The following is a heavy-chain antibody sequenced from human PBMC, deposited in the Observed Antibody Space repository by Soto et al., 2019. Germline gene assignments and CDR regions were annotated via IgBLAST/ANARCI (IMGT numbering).Heavy chain of an antibody. Sequence: PSETLSLTCTVSGGSVSNDNFYWSWIRQPPGKGLAWIGYVHSSGITNYNPSLKRRVTISVDTSRNQFSLRLSSVTAADTAVYYCARGFNMAQLPSPFDHWGQGTLVTVSS. D-gene: IGHD3-10*01. CDR1: GGSVSNDNFY. CDR3: ARGFNMAQLPSPFDH. J-gene: IGHJ5*02. CDR2: VHSSGIT. V-gene: IGHV4-61*01.